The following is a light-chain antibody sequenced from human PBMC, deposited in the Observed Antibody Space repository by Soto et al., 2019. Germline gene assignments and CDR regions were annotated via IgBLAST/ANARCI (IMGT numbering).Light chain of an antibody. Sequence: DIQMTQSPSTLSASVGDRVTIICRASQSISSWLAWYQQKPGKAPKLLIYHASTLESGVPSRFSGSGSGTEFSLTISSLQPDDFATYYCQQYNTYSFGQGTKVDIK. J-gene: IGKJ1*01. V-gene: IGKV1-5*02. CDR2: HAS. CDR3: QQYNTYS. CDR1: QSISSW.